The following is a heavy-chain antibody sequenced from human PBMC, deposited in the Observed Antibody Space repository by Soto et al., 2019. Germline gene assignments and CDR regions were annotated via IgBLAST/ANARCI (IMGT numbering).Heavy chain of an antibody. Sequence: KTSETLSLTCTVSGGSISSGDYYWSWIRQPPGKGLEWIGYIYYSGSTYYNPSLKSRVTISVDTSKNQFSLKLSSVTAADTAVYYCARGIVVVPATPDWFDPWGQGTLVTVSS. CDR2: IYYSGST. CDR3: ARGIVVVPATPDWFDP. CDR1: GGSISSGDYY. J-gene: IGHJ5*02. V-gene: IGHV4-30-4*01. D-gene: IGHD2-2*01.